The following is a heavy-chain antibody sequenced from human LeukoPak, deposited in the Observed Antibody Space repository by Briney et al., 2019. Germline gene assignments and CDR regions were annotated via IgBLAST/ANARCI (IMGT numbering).Heavy chain of an antibody. Sequence: SQTLSLTCAISGDSVSSNSTAWNWIRQSPSRGLEWLGRTYYRSKWYNDYAVSVKSRITINPDTSKNQFSLQLNSVTPEDTAVYYCAREANKSNYDGYYYYYMDVWGKGTTVTVSS. J-gene: IGHJ6*03. CDR2: TYYRSKWYN. V-gene: IGHV6-1*01. CDR1: GDSVSSNSTA. CDR3: AREANKSNYDGYYYYYMDV. D-gene: IGHD4/OR15-4a*01.